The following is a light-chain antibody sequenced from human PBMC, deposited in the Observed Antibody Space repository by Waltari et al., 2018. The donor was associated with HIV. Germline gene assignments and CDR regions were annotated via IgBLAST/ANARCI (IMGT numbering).Light chain of an antibody. V-gene: IGKV3-15*01. CDR1: QSVSPN. CDR2: DAS. CDR3: QQYKNWPLYT. J-gene: IGKJ2*01. Sequence: EVVMTQSPATLSVSPGERATLSCRASQSVSPNLAWYQQKPGQAPRLLIYDASTGVTGLPARFSGSGSGTEFTLTISSLQSEDFALYYCQQYKNWPLYTFGQGTKLEI.